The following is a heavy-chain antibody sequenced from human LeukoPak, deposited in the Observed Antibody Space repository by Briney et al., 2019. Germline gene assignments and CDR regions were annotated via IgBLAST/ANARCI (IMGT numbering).Heavy chain of an antibody. Sequence: KTSETLSLTCTVSGYSISSGYYWGWIRQPPGKGLEWIGSIYHSGSTYYNPSLKSRVTISVDTSKNQFSLKLSSVTAADTAVYYCAKSSGSLFDPWGQGTLVTVSS. J-gene: IGHJ5*02. D-gene: IGHD3-10*01. CDR3: AKSSGSLFDP. CDR1: GYSISSGYY. CDR2: IYHSGST. V-gene: IGHV4-38-2*02.